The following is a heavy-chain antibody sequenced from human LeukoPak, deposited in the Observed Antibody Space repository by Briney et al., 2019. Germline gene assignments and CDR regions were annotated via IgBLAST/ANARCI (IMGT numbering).Heavy chain of an antibody. CDR1: GLIFSSHA. Sequence: GGSLRLSCAASGLIFSSHAMSWVRQTPEKGLEWVSAISSRGDSTYYADSVKGRFTISRDNSKNTLYLQMNSLRAEDTAMYYCARDRRGSRGATMLRGVVRVIDAFDIWGQGTMVTVSS. D-gene: IGHD3-10*01. J-gene: IGHJ3*02. V-gene: IGHV3-23*01. CDR3: ARDRRGSRGATMLRGVVRVIDAFDI. CDR2: ISSRGDST.